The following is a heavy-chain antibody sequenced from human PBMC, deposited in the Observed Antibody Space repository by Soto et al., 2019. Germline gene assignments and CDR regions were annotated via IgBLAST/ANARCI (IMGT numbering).Heavy chain of an antibody. J-gene: IGHJ6*04. CDR1: GGTFSSYA. V-gene: IGHV1-69*13. D-gene: IGHD3-10*01. Sequence: SVKVSCTASGGTFSSYAISWVRQAPGQGLEWMGGIIPIFGTANYAQKFQGRVTITADESTSTAYMELSSLRSEDTAVFYCARGGVVAGSYPTPNYYYSVLAVWG. CDR3: ARGGVVAGSYPTPNYYYSVLAV. CDR2: IIPIFGTA.